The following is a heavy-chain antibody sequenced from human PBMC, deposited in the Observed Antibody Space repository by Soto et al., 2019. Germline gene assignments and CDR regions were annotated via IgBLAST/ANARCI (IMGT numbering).Heavy chain of an antibody. J-gene: IGHJ3*02. Sequence: SETLSLTCTVSGGSISSGGYYWSWIRQHPGKGLEWIGYIYYSGSTYYNPSLKSRVTISVDTSKNQFSLKLSSVTAADTAVYYCARDKSPHYPDAFDIWGQGTMVTVSS. CDR3: ARDKSPHYPDAFDI. CDR2: IYYSGST. D-gene: IGHD3-10*01. CDR1: GGSISSGGYY. V-gene: IGHV4-31*03.